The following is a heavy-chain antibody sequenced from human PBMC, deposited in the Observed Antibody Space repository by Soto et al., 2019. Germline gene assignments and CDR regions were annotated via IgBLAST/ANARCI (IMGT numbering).Heavy chain of an antibody. CDR1: GGSISSGDYY. Sequence: SETLSLTCTVSGGSISSGDYYWSWIRQPPGKGLEWIAYIHYSVITYYNPSLKSRVTISIDTSKNQFSLKLSSVTAADTAVYYCARHHFYCTGGSCYLQAYHYYGLDVWGQGTTVTSP. CDR3: ARHHFYCTGGSCYLQAYHYYGLDV. CDR2: IHYSVIT. V-gene: IGHV4-30-4*01. D-gene: IGHD2-15*01. J-gene: IGHJ6*02.